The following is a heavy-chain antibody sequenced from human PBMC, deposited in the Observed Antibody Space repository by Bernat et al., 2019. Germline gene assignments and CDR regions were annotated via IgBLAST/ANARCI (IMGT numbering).Heavy chain of an antibody. CDR3: ARSCGDTSCPLQFDY. Sequence: QVQLVQSGAEVKKPGASVKVSCKASGYTFTGYYIHWVRQAPGQGLEWMGRINPNSVTTKYAENFQGRVTMTRDTSISTAYMELSSLRSDDTAVFYCARSCGDTSCPLQFDYWGQGTLVTVSS. D-gene: IGHD2-2*01. CDR1: GYTFTGYY. CDR2: INPNSVTT. J-gene: IGHJ4*02. V-gene: IGHV1-2*06.